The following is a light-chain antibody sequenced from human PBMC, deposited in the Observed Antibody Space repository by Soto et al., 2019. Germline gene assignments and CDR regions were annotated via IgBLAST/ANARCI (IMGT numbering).Light chain of an antibody. CDR1: SSDVGAHNF. J-gene: IGLJ1*01. CDR3: HTYTSSNTYV. V-gene: IGLV2-14*01. CDR2: EVS. Sequence: QSVLTQPASVSGSPGQAITISCSGSSSDVGAHNFVSWYQHHPGKAPKLMIYEVSNRPSGVSNRFSGSKSGNPASLTISGLQAEDEADYYCHTYTSSNTYVFGSGTKVTVL.